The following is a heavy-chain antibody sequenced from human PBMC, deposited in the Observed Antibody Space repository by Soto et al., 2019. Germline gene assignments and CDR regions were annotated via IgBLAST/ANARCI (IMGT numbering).Heavy chain of an antibody. CDR2: ISGSGGST. J-gene: IGHJ6*02. CDR3: AKSDPPYDFWSGYYPYYYYGMDV. CDR1: GFTFSSYA. D-gene: IGHD3-3*01. Sequence: GGSLRLSCAASGFTFSSYAMSWVRQAPGKGLEWVSAISGSGGSTYYADSVKGRFTISRDNSKNTLYLQMDSLRAEDTAVYYCAKSDPPYDFWSGYYPYYYYGMDVWGQGTTVTVSS. V-gene: IGHV3-23*01.